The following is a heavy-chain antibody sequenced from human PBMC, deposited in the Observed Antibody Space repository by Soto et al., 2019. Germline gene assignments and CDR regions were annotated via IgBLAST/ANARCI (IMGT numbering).Heavy chain of an antibody. V-gene: IGHV4-31*03. D-gene: IGHD1-26*01. CDR2: IYYSGST. CDR3: ARLGGVDGALWFDY. Sequence: QVQLRESGPRLVKPSETLSLTCTVSGGSISGGYYWTWIRQHPGKGLEWIGYIYYSGSTYYNPSLKSRIPISVDTSKNQFSMRLSSVTAADTALYYCARLGGVDGALWFDYWGQGTLVTVSS. J-gene: IGHJ4*02. CDR1: GGSISGGYY.